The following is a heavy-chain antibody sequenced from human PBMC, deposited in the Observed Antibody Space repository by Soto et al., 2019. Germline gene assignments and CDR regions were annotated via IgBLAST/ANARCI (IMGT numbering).Heavy chain of an antibody. CDR3: AVGGSRWDRDF. J-gene: IGHJ4*02. CDR1: GGTFSSYA. D-gene: IGHD2-2*01. CDR2: IIPIFGTA. V-gene: IGHV1-69*06. Sequence: QVQLVQSGAEVKKPGSSVKVSCKSSGGTFSSYAISWVRQAPGQGLEWMGGIIPIFGTANYAQKFQGRVTITADKSTSTVYMELSRLRSEDTAVYYCAVGGSRWDRDFWGQGTLVTVSS.